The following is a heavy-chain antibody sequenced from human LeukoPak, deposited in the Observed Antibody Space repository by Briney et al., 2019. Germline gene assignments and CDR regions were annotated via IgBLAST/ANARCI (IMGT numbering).Heavy chain of an antibody. CDR3: ARQGVATNQLDY. Sequence: SETLSLTCTVSGGSISSSSYYWGWIRQPPGKGLEWIGSIYYSGSTYYNPSLKSRVTISVDTSKNQFSLKPSSVTAADTAVYYCARQGVATNQLDYWGQGTLVTVSS. D-gene: IGHD6-13*01. V-gene: IGHV4-39*01. CDR1: GGSISSSSYY. CDR2: IYYSGST. J-gene: IGHJ4*02.